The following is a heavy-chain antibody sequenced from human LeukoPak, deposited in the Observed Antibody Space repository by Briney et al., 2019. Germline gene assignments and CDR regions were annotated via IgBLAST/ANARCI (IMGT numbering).Heavy chain of an antibody. Sequence: SETLSLTCTVSGYSISSGYYWGWIRQPPGKGLEWIGSIYYSGSTYYNPSLKSRVTISVDTSKNQFSLKLSSVTAADTAVYYCARTNIVTRDAFDIWGQGTMVTVSS. V-gene: IGHV4-38-2*02. J-gene: IGHJ3*02. CDR1: GYSISSGYY. CDR3: ARTNIVTRDAFDI. CDR2: IYYSGST. D-gene: IGHD5-12*01.